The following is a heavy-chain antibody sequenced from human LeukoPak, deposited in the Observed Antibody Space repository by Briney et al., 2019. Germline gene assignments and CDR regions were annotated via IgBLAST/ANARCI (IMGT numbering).Heavy chain of an antibody. CDR1: GYTLTELS. D-gene: IGHD2-21*02. V-gene: IGHV1-24*01. CDR2: FDPEDGET. Sequence: ASVKVSCKVSGYTLTELSMHWVRQAPGKGLEWMGGFDPEDGETIYAQKFQGRVTITADKSTSTAYMELSSLRSEDTAVYYCASTKCGGDCTSFDYWGQGTLVTVSS. CDR3: ASTKCGGDCTSFDY. J-gene: IGHJ4*02.